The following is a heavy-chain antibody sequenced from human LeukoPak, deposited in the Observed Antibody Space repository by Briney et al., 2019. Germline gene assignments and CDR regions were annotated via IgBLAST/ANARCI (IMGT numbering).Heavy chain of an antibody. CDR3: ARRAFSSGLLLGDY. Sequence: SETLSLTCTVSGGSISSYYWSWIRQPPGKGLEWIGEINHSGSTNYNPSLKSRVTISVDTSKNLFSLKLSSVTAADTAVYYCARRAFSSGLLLGDYWGQGTLVTVSS. D-gene: IGHD2/OR15-2a*01. CDR2: INHSGST. V-gene: IGHV4-34*01. J-gene: IGHJ4*02. CDR1: GGSISSYY.